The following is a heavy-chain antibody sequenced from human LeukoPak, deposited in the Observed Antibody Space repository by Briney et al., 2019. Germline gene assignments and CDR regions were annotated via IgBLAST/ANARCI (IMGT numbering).Heavy chain of an antibody. Sequence: PSETLSLTCAVYGGSFSGYYWTWIRQPPGKGLEWIGAINHSGSTNYNPSLKSRVTISVDTSKNQFSLKLSSVTAADTAVYYCARGTYYYGSGGYYYYYYMDVWGKGTTVTVSS. J-gene: IGHJ6*03. CDR3: ARGTYYYGSGGYYYYYYMDV. CDR2: INHSGST. V-gene: IGHV4-34*01. D-gene: IGHD3-10*01. CDR1: GGSFSGYY.